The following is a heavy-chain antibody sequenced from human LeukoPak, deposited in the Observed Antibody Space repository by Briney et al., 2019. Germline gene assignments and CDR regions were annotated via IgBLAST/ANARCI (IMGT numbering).Heavy chain of an antibody. J-gene: IGHJ5*02. CDR2: VYYTGNT. CDR1: GDSITGYY. D-gene: IGHD6-13*01. Sequence: SETLSLTCSVSGDSITGYYWGWIRQPPGKGLEWIGNVYYTGNTYYNSSLKSRVTISLDTSKNQFSLKLSSVTAADTAVYYCARFYSSSWYGKVTFNWFDPWGQGTLVTVSS. CDR3: ARFYSSSWYGKVTFNWFDP. V-gene: IGHV4-39*07.